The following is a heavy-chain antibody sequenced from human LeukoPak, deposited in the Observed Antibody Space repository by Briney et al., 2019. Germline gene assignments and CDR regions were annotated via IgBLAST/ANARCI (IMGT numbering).Heavy chain of an antibody. CDR2: IYTSGST. CDR1: GGSISSYY. J-gene: IGHJ3*02. V-gene: IGHV4-4*07. D-gene: IGHD6-19*01. Sequence: PSETLSLTCTVSGGSISSYYWSWIRQPAGKGLEWIGRIYTSGSTNYNPSLKSRVTMSVDTSKNQFSLKLSSVTAADTAVYYCAREKRSGWYGDAFDIWGQGTMVTVSS. CDR3: AREKRSGWYGDAFDI.